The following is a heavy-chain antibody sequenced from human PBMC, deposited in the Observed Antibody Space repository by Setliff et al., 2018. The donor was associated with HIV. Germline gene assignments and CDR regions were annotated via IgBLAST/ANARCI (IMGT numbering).Heavy chain of an antibody. Sequence: SETLSLTCAVSGGSISSSNWWSWVRQPPGKGLEWIGEIYHSGSTSYNPSLKSRVTVSIDTSKNQFSLRLTSVTAADTAVFYCARAPFVCGAYYYWGSYYFDYWGPGTLVTVSS. CDR1: GGSISSSNW. CDR2: IYHSGST. D-gene: IGHD3-22*01. V-gene: IGHV4-4*02. CDR3: ARAPFVCGAYYYWGSYYFDY. J-gene: IGHJ4*02.